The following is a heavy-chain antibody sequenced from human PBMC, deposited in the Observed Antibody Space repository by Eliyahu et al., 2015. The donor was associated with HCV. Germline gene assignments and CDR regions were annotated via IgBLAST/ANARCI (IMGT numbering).Heavy chain of an antibody. V-gene: IGHV1-18*01. CDR1: GYSFTSXG. CDR2: ISAYNGNT. D-gene: IGHD2-15*01. J-gene: IGHJ5*02. CDR3: ARDRGDVMTVVAAHQVNWFDP. Sequence: QVQLVQSGAEVKKAGASVKVSCKTSGYSFTSXGXSWVRLAPGQGLEWIGWISAYNGNTKYVQKFQGRVTMTTDTSTRTANMELRSLRSDDTAMYYCARDRGDVMTVVAAHQVNWFDPWGQGTLVTVSS.